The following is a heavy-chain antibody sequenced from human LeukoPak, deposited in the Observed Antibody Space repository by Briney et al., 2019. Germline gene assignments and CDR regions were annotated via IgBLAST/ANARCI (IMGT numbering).Heavy chain of an antibody. CDR2: IKSKTDGGTT. J-gene: IGHJ6*03. V-gene: IGHV3-15*01. Sequence: PGGSLRLSCAASGFTFSNAWMSWVRQAPGKGLEWVGRIKSKTDGGTTDYAAPVKDRFTISRDDSKNTLYLQMNSLKTEDTAVYYCTTSVVVPAAINATYLAEGMYYYYMDVWGKGTTVTVSS. D-gene: IGHD2-2*02. CDR1: GFTFSNAW. CDR3: TTSVVVPAAINATYLAEGMYYYYMDV.